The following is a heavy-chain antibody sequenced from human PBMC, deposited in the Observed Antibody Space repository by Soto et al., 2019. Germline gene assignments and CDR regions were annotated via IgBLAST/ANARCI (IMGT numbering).Heavy chain of an antibody. CDR2: ISCNSGSI. J-gene: IGHJ3*02. CDR1: GFTFDDYA. V-gene: IGHV3-9*01. CDR3: AKGGSSWRIDDFDI. Sequence: EVQLVESGGGLVQPGGSLRFSCAPPGFTFDDYAFHWVRQPPGKGLGWVSGISCNSGSIGYADSVKGRFTIPRDNAKNSLYLQMNSLRAEDTDLYYCAKGGSSWRIDDFDIWGQGTMVNVSS. D-gene: IGHD6-13*01.